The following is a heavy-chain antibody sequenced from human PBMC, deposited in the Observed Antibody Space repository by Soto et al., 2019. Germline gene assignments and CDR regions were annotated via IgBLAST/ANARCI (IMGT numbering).Heavy chain of an antibody. Sequence: EVQLLESGGGLVQPGGSLRLSCAASGFTFSSYGMSWVRQAPGQGLEYVSAISNSGGNTYYADSVKGRFTISRDNSKNTLYLQMNNLRLEDTALYSFAKEIGAPKPFDYWGQGTLVTVSS. CDR2: ISNSGGNT. CDR3: AKEIGAPKPFDY. D-gene: IGHD1-26*01. J-gene: IGHJ4*02. CDR1: GFTFSSYG. V-gene: IGHV3-23*01.